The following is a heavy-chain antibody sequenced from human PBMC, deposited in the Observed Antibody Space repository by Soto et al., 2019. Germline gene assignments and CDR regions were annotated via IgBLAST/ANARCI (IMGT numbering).Heavy chain of an antibody. D-gene: IGHD4-17*01. CDR2: ISYDGSDK. CDR3: AKDETGDQDYFYYGMDV. CDR1: GFTFSSYT. Sequence: GGSLRLSCAASGFTFSSYTMHWVRQAPGKGLEWVALISYDGSDKSYADSVKGRFTISRDNSKNTLYLQMNSLRAEDTAVYYCAKDETGDQDYFYYGMDVWGQGTTVTVSS. V-gene: IGHV3-30-3*01. J-gene: IGHJ6*02.